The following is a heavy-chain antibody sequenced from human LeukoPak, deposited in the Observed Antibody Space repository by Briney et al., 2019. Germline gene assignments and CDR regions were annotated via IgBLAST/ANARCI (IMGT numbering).Heavy chain of an antibody. CDR2: IRSKAYGGTT. Sequence: GGSLRLSCTASGFTFGDYAMSWFRQAPGKGLEWVGFIRSKAYGGTTEYAASVKGRFTISRDDSKSIAYLQMNSLKTEDTAVYYCTRDHRYYDSSGYLNRYYYMDVWGKGTTVTVSS. J-gene: IGHJ6*03. D-gene: IGHD3-22*01. V-gene: IGHV3-49*03. CDR3: TRDHRYYDSSGYLNRYYYMDV. CDR1: GFTFGDYA.